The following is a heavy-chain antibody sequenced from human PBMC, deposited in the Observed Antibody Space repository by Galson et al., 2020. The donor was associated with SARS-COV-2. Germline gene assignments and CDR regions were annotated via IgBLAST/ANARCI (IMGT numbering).Heavy chain of an antibody. CDR3: ARLHYGEYAPEAFDI. D-gene: IGHD4-17*01. V-gene: IGHV4-30-2*01. CDR2: ISHRGGT. CDR1: GTSISSGSYS. Sequence: SETLSLTCAVSGTSISSGSYSWTWIRPPPGTGLEWIGYISHRGGTYYNPSLKSRVTISGDRSKNQFSLRLSSVTAADTAVYYCARLHYGEYAPEAFDIWGPGTRVTVAS. J-gene: IGHJ3*02.